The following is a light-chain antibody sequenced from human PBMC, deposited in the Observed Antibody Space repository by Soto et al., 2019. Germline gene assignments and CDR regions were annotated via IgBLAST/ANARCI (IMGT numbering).Light chain of an antibody. V-gene: IGLV2-14*01. J-gene: IGLJ3*02. CDR3: SSYTLSSTWV. Sequence: QSALTQPASVSGSPGQSITISCTGTSNDIGLYNYVSWYQQHPGKAPKLVIYEVTYRPSGVSDRFSGSKSDNTASLTISGLQAEDEADYYCSSYTLSSTWVSGGGTKLTVL. CDR1: SNDIGLYNY. CDR2: EVT.